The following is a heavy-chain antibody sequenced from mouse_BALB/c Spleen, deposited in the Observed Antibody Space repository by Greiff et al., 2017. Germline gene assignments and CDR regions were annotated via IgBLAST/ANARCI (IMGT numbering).Heavy chain of an antibody. D-gene: IGHD1-1*01. Sequence: EVQLMESGGGLVQPGGSLRLSCATSGFTFSDFYMEWVRQPPGKRLEWIAASRNKANDYTTEYSASVKGRFIVSRDTSQSILYLQMNALRAEDTAIYYCARDVYYYGSSYWYFDVWGAGTTVTVSS. V-gene: IGHV7-1*02. J-gene: IGHJ1*01. CDR2: SRNKANDYTT. CDR1: GFTFSDFY. CDR3: ARDVYYYGSSYWYFDV.